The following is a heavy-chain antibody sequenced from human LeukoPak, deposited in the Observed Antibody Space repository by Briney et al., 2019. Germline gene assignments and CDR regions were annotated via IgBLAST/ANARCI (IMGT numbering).Heavy chain of an antibody. D-gene: IGHD1-26*01. CDR3: ARALYSGSPPGWFDP. J-gene: IGHJ5*02. Sequence: ASVQVSCEASGYTFTSYGISWVRQAPGQGLEWMGGIIPIFGTANYAQKFQGRVTITADESTSTAYMELSSLRSEDTAVYYCARALYSGSPPGWFDPWGQGTLVTVSP. CDR2: IIPIFGTA. CDR1: GYTFTSYG. V-gene: IGHV1-69*13.